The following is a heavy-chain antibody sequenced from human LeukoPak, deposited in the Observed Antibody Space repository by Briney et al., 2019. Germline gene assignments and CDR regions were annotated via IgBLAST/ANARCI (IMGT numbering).Heavy chain of an antibody. V-gene: IGHV3-23*01. CDR2: ISGIGGST. CDR1: GFTFSTYV. D-gene: IGHD1-1*01. J-gene: IGHJ4*02. CDR3: AKGNWRYFDY. Sequence: GGSLRLSCAASGFTFSTYVMSWVRQAPGKGLEWVSAISGIGGSTYYADSVKGRFTISRDNSKNTLYLQMNSLGPDATAVYYCAKGNWRYFDYWGQGTLVTVSS.